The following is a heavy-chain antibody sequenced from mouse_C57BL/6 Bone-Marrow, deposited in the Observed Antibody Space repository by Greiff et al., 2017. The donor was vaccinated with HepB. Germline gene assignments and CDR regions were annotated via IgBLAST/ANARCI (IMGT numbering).Heavy chain of an antibody. CDR3: VSSSNYDYYAMDY. D-gene: IGHD2-5*01. J-gene: IGHJ4*01. CDR2: IRSKSNNYAT. CDR1: GFSFNTYA. Sequence: DVKLVESGGGLVQPKGSLKLSCAASGFSFNTYAMNWVRQAPGKGLEWVARIRSKSNNYATYYADSVKDRFTISRDDSESMLYLQMNNLKTEDTAMYYCVSSSNYDYYAMDYWGQGTSVTVSS. V-gene: IGHV10-1*01.